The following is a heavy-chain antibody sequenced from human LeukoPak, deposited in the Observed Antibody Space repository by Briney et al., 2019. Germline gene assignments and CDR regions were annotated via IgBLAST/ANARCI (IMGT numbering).Heavy chain of an antibody. Sequence: ASVKVSCKASGYTFTSYGISRVRQAPGQGLEWIGWISAYNGNTNYAQKLQGRVTMTTDISTSTAYMELRSLRSDDTAVYYCARDFKGITIFGVVIQFDYWGQGTLVTVSS. CDR3: ARDFKGITIFGVVIQFDY. V-gene: IGHV1-18*01. D-gene: IGHD3-3*01. CDR1: GYTFTSYG. J-gene: IGHJ4*02. CDR2: ISAYNGNT.